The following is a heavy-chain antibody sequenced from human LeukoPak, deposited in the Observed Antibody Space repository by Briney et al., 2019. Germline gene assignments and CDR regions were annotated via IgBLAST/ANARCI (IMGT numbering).Heavy chain of an antibody. D-gene: IGHD1-26*01. Sequence: ASVKVSCKASGYTFTSYYIHWVRQAPGQGLEWMGIINPSGGSTSYAQKFQGRVTMTRDMSTSTVYMELSSLRSEDTAVYYCARYSGSYSHFDYWGQGTLVTVSS. J-gene: IGHJ4*02. CDR2: INPSGGST. CDR1: GYTFTSYY. CDR3: ARYSGSYSHFDY. V-gene: IGHV1-46*01.